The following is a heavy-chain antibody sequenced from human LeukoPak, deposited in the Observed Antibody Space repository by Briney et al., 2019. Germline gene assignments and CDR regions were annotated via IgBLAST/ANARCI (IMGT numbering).Heavy chain of an antibody. CDR2: ISSSGSYI. CDR3: ARDRGGITSDY. Sequence: GGSLRLSCAASGFTFSTYSMNWVRQAPGKGLEWVSSISSSGSYIYYADSVKGRFTISRDNAKNSLYLQMNSLRAEDTAVYYCARDRGGITSDYWGQGTLVTVSS. V-gene: IGHV3-21*04. D-gene: IGHD3-10*01. J-gene: IGHJ4*02. CDR1: GFTFSTYS.